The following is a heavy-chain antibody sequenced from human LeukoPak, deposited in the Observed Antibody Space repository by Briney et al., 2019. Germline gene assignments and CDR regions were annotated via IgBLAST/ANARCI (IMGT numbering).Heavy chain of an antibody. CDR1: GGSISSGSYY. J-gene: IGHJ6*02. CDR2: IYTSGST. V-gene: IGHV4-61*02. Sequence: KTSETLSLTCTVSGGSISSGSYYWSWIRQPAGKGLEWIGRIYTSGSTNYNPSLKSRVTISVDTSKNQISLKLSSVTAADTAVYYCAGVLLSGEYYYYYGMDVWGQGTTVTVSS. D-gene: IGHD2-2*01. CDR3: AGVLLSGEYYYYYGMDV.